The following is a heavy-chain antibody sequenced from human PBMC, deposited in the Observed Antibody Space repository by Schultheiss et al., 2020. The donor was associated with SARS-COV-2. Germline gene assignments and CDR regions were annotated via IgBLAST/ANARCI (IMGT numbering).Heavy chain of an antibody. J-gene: IGHJ2*01. CDR2: ISYSGST. Sequence: GSLRLSCTVSGGSISSGGYSWSWIRQPPGKGLEWIGYISYSGSTNYNPSLKSRVTISVDTSKNQFSLKLSSVTAADTAVYYCARLYGLWYFDLWGRGTLVTVSS. CDR1: GGSISSGGYS. CDR3: ARLYGLWYFDL. D-gene: IGHD2-8*01. V-gene: IGHV4-61*08.